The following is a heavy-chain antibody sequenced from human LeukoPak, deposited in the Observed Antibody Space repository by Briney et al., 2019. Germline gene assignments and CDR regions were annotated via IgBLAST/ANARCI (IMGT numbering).Heavy chain of an antibody. CDR2: VFYSGRT. V-gene: IGHV4-30-2*03. Sequence: SQTLSLTCTVSGGSINNGGYYWSWIRQHPGKGLEWIGSVFYSGRTYYNPSLKSRVTIFVDPSKNQFSLNLRSVTAADTAVYYCARHERCSSINCIYNWFDPWGQGTLVIVSS. D-gene: IGHD2-2*01. CDR3: ARHERCSSINCIYNWFDP. J-gene: IGHJ5*02. CDR1: GGSINNGGYY.